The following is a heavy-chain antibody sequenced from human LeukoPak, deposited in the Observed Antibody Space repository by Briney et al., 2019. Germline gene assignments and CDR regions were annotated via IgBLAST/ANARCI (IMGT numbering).Heavy chain of an antibody. Sequence: PSETLSLTCTVSGGSIGSYYWSWMRQPPGKGLEWIGYIYYSGSTNYNPSLKSRVTISVDTSKNQFSLKLSSVTAADTAVYYCARGRYSYGLRATFDYWGQGTLVTVSS. D-gene: IGHD5-18*01. CDR2: IYYSGST. CDR3: ARGRYSYGLRATFDY. CDR1: GGSIGSYY. V-gene: IGHV4-59*01. J-gene: IGHJ4*02.